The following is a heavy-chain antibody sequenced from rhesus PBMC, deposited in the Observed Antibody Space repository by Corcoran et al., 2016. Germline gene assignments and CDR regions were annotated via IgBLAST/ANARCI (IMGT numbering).Heavy chain of an antibody. V-gene: IGHV4S11*01. CDR3: AGWNDYGTTNYGLDS. CDR2: IHGSAPSS. CDR1: GDSISYYF. J-gene: IGHJ6*01. Sequence: QLQLQESGPGLVKPSETLSLTCVVSGDSISYYFWSWIRQAPGKGLEYIGYIHGSAPSSSYNPSLQSRVTLSVDTSNNQFSLKLSSVTAADTAVYYCAGWNDYGTTNYGLDSWGLGVVVTVSS. D-gene: IGHD4-29*01.